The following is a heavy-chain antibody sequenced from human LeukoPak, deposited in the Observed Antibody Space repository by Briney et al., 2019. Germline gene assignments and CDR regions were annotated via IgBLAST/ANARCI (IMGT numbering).Heavy chain of an antibody. Sequence: AGGSLRLSCAASGFTFSSYEMSWVRQAPGKGLEWVAYISNSGTTIYQADSVKGRFTISRDNAKSSLYLQMNSLRAEDTAVYYCATVGRSTRPGHWGQGTLVTVSS. J-gene: IGHJ4*02. CDR2: ISNSGTTI. D-gene: IGHD6-6*01. CDR1: GFTFSSYE. CDR3: ATVGRSTRPGH. V-gene: IGHV3-48*03.